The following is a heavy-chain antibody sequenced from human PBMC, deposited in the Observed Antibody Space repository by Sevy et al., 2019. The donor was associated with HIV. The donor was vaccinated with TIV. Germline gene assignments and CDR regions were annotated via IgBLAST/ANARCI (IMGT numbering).Heavy chain of an antibody. V-gene: IGHV3-21*06. D-gene: IGHD1-26*01. Sequence: GGSLRLSCVASGFTFSSFNMNWVRQAPGKGLEWVSSISCLSNYIYYAESLKGRFIISRDNAKNTLYLQMNSLRADDTAVYYCARGPPDGSYDYFDYWGQGTLVTVSS. CDR3: ARGPPDGSYDYFDY. CDR2: ISCLSNYI. J-gene: IGHJ4*02. CDR1: GFTFSSFN.